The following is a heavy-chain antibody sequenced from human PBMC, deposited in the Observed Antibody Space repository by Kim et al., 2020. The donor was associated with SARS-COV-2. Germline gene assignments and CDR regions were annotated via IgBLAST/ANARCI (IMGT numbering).Heavy chain of an antibody. J-gene: IGHJ4*02. D-gene: IGHD6-19*01. CDR1: GFTFSSYA. V-gene: IGHV3-30*04. CDR3: ARDEQWLVLFNFDY. CDR2: ISYDGSNK. Sequence: GGSLRLSCAASGFTFSSYAMHWVRQAPGKGLEWVAVISYDGSNKYYADSVKGRFTISRDNSKNTLYLQMNSLRAEDTAVYYCARDEQWLVLFNFDYWGQG.